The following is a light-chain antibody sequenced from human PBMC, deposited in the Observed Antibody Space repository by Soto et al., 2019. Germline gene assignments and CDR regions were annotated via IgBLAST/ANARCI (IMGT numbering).Light chain of an antibody. CDR1: QSVDSTY. Sequence: EIVLTQSPATLSLSPGERGTLSCMASQSVDSTYLTWYQQKPGQAPRLLIYGASGRATGIPDRFSGSGSGTDFTLTISRLEPEDFAVYYCQYYDTFRTFGQGTKVDI. J-gene: IGKJ1*01. CDR3: QYYDTFRT. CDR2: GAS. V-gene: IGKV3-20*01.